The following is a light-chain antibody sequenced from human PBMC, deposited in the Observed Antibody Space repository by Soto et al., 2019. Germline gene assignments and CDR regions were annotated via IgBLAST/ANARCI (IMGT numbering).Light chain of an antibody. J-gene: IGLJ7*01. CDR1: SSNIGRNT. Sequence: QSVLTQPASASGTPGQRVTISCSGSSSNIGRNTVNWYQQLPGTAPKLLIYRNNRRPSGVPDRFSGSKSGTSASLAISGLQSEDEADYYCAACDGSLNSCVFGTGTQLTVL. CDR2: RNN. V-gene: IGLV1-44*01. CDR3: AACDGSLNSCV.